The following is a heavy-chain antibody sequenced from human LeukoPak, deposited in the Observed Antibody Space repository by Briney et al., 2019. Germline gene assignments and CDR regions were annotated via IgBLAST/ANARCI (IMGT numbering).Heavy chain of an antibody. J-gene: IGHJ4*02. CDR2: ISSSSSYI. Sequence: GGSLRLSCAASGFTFSSYSMNWVRQAPGKGLEWVSSISSSSSYIYYADSVKGRFTISRDNAKNSLYLQMNSPRAEDTAVYYCARDYYDSSGYPTHFDYWGQGTLVTVSS. V-gene: IGHV3-21*01. CDR3: ARDYYDSSGYPTHFDY. D-gene: IGHD3-22*01. CDR1: GFTFSSYS.